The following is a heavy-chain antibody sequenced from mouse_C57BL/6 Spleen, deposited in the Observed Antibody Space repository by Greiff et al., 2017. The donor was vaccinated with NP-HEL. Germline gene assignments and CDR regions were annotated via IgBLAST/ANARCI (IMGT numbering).Heavy chain of an antibody. V-gene: IGHV1-18*01. J-gene: IGHJ3*01. D-gene: IGHD2-14*01. Sequence: EVQLQQSGPELVKPGASVKIPCKASGYTFTDYNMDWVKQSHGKSLEWIGDINPNNGGTIYNQKFKGKATLTVDKSSSTAYMELRSLTSGDTAVYYCARGYSLAGFAYWGQGTLVTVSA. CDR2: INPNNGGT. CDR3: ARGYSLAGFAY. CDR1: GYTFTDYN.